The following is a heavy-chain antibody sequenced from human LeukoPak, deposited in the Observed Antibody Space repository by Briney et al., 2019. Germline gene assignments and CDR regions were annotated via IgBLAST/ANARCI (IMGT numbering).Heavy chain of an antibody. J-gene: IGHJ5*02. D-gene: IGHD5/OR15-5a*01. CDR1: GFTFSDNY. V-gene: IGHV3-11*01. CDR2: ISSSSTTI. CDR3: ARDLTGIGVYVA. Sequence: PGESLRLSCESSGFTFSDNYLCWIRQAPGKGLEWLSSISSSSTTIFYADSVKGRFTISRDNAKNSLFLQMNSLRADDTAVYYCARDLTGIGVYVAWGQGTLVTVSS.